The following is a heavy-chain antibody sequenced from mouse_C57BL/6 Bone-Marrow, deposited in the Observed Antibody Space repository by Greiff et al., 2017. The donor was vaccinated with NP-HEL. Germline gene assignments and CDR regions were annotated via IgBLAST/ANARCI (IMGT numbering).Heavy chain of an antibody. Sequence: QVQLKESGAELVKPGASVKMSCKASGYTFTTYPIEWMKQNHGKSLEWIGNFHPYNDDTKYNEKFKGKATLTVEKSSSTVYLELSRLTCDDSAVYYGARGYWGLYYYAMDDWGQGTSVTVSS. J-gene: IGHJ4*01. CDR2: FHPYNDDT. D-gene: IGHD4-1*01. V-gene: IGHV1-47*01. CDR3: ARGYWGLYYYAMDD. CDR1: GYTFTTYP.